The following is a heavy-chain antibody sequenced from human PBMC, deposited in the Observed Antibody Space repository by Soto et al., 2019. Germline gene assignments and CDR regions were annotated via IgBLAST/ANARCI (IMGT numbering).Heavy chain of an antibody. Sequence: PSETLSLTCTVSGGSISSGGYYWSWIRQHPGKGLEWIGYIYYSGSTYYNTSLKSRVTISVDTSKNQFSLKLSSVTAADTAVYYCARDYGDSIHYYYGMDVWGQGTTVTVSS. CDR1: GGSISSGGYY. CDR3: ARDYGDSIHYYYGMDV. V-gene: IGHV4-31*03. CDR2: IYYSGST. J-gene: IGHJ6*02. D-gene: IGHD4-17*01.